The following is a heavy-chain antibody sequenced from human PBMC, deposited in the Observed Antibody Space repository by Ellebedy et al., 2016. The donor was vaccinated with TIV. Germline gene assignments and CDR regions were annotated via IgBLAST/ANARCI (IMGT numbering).Heavy chain of an antibody. D-gene: IGHD2-2*02. CDR2: IWYDGSNK. CDR1: GFTFSSYG. CDR3: ARDRNQLLYGYFDY. J-gene: IGHJ4*02. V-gene: IGHV3-33*08. Sequence: GGSLRLSXAASGFTFSSYGMHWVRQAPGKGLEWVAVIWYDGSNKYYADSVKGRFTISRDNSKNTLYLQMNSLRAEDTAVYYCARDRNQLLYGYFDYWGQGTLVTVSS.